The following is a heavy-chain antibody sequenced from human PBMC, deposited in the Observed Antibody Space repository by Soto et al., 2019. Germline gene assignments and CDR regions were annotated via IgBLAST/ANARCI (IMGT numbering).Heavy chain of an antibody. CDR1: GYTFTGYY. V-gene: IGHV1-2*04. CDR3: ARESGYSYYYYYGMDV. CDR2: INPNSGGT. J-gene: IGHJ6*02. Sequence: GASVEVSCEASGYTFTGYYIHWVRQAPGQGLEWMGWINPNSGGTNYAQKFQGWVTMTRDTSISTAYMELSRLRSEDTAVYYCARESGYSYYYYYGMDVWGQGSTVTVSS. D-gene: IGHD3-3*01.